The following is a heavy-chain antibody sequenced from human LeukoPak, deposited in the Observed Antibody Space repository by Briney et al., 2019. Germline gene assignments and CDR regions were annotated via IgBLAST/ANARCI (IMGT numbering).Heavy chain of an antibody. CDR2: TYYSGST. D-gene: IGHD3-10*01. CDR1: GGSMSHYY. Sequence: SETLSLTCTVSGGSMSHYYWGWIRQPPGKGLEWIGYTYYSGSTNYNPSLKSRLTISVDTSKNQFSLGLTSMTAADTAVYYCARHEGITVNPFDIWGQGTMVTVSS. J-gene: IGHJ3*02. V-gene: IGHV4-59*08. CDR3: ARHEGITVNPFDI.